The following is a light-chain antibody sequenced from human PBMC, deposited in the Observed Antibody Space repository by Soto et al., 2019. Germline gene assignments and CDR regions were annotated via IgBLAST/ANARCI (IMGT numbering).Light chain of an antibody. CDR2: QTS. CDR3: NQSQSWPRT. J-gene: IGKJ1*01. Sequence: EIVLTQSPATLSSFPGDRVTLSCRASQYINTRLAWYQHRPGQAPRLLIYQTSIRAAGIPARFSASGSGTDFTLNLSDVQPEDFALYYCNQSQSWPRTFGQGTKVDIK. CDR1: QYINTR. V-gene: IGKV3-11*01.